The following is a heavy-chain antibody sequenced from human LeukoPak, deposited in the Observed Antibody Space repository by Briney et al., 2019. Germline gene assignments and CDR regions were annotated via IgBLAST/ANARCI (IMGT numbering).Heavy chain of an antibody. CDR1: GYTFTSYA. D-gene: IGHD3-16*02. CDR3: ARGLRLGELSLPLDY. CDR2: INAGNGNT. J-gene: IGHJ4*01. Sequence: ASVKVSCKASGYTFTSYAMHWVRQAPGLRLEWMGWINAGNGNTKYSQEFQGRVTITRNTSISTAYMELSSLRSEDTAVYYCARGLRLGELSLPLDYWGQEPWSPSPQ. V-gene: IGHV1-3*03.